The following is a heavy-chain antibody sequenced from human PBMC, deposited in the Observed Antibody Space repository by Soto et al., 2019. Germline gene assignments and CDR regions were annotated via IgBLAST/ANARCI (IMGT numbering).Heavy chain of an antibody. D-gene: IGHD2-15*01. CDR2: ISAYNANA. V-gene: IGHV1-18*01. J-gene: IGHJ3*02. Sequence: ASVKVSCKASGYTFRNFGISWVRQAPGQGLEWMGWISAYNANANYAQKFQGRLTMTADTSTSTAYMELRSLRSDDTAVYYCARDQERVVAGPDAFDIWGQGTMVTVSS. CDR1: GYTFRNFG. CDR3: ARDQERVVAGPDAFDI.